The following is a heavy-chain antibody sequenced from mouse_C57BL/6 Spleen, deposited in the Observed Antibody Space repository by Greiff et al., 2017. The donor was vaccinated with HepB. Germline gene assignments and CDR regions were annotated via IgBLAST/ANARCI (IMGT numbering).Heavy chain of an antibody. CDR3: NYYGSSVTWGMDY. D-gene: IGHD1-1*01. Sequence: EVQLQESGTVLARPGASVKMSCKTSGYTFTSYWMHWVKQRPGQGLEWIGAIYPGNSDTSYNQKFKGKAKLTAVTSASTAYMELSSLTNEDSAVYYCNYYGSSVTWGMDYWGQGTSVTVSS. CDR1: GYTFTSYW. J-gene: IGHJ4*01. V-gene: IGHV1-5*01. CDR2: IYPGNSDT.